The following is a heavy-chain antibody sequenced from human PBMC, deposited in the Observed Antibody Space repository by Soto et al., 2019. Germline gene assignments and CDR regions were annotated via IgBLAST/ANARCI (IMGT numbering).Heavy chain of an antibody. CDR2: IYYSGST. Sequence: SETLSLTCTVSGGSISSGDYYWSWIRQPPGKGLEWIGYIYYSGSTYYNPSLKSRVTISVDTSKNQFSLKLSSVTAADTAVYYCARLEGVFWRGYSHKMYYFDYWARGTLVTGSS. CDR3: ARLEGVFWRGYSHKMYYFDY. V-gene: IGHV4-30-4*08. J-gene: IGHJ4*02. D-gene: IGHD3-3*01. CDR1: GGSISSGDYY.